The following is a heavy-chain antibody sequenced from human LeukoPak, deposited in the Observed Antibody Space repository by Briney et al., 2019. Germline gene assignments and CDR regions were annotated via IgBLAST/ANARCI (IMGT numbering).Heavy chain of an antibody. V-gene: IGHV4-34*01. CDR1: GGSFSGYY. Sequence: SETLSLTCAVYGGSFSGYYWSWIRQPPGKGLEWIGEIDHSGSTNYNPSLKSRVTISVDTSKNQFSLKLSSVTAADTAVYYCARGRRYGYCTNGVCSDALDIWGQGTMVTVSS. CDR3: ARGRRYGYCTNGVCSDALDI. J-gene: IGHJ3*02. CDR2: IDHSGST. D-gene: IGHD2-8*01.